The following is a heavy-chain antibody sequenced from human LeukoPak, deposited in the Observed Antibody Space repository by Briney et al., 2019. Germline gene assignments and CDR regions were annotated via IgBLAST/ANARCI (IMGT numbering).Heavy chain of an antibody. CDR2: IYYSGST. D-gene: IGHD3-3*01. CDR1: GGSISSYY. Sequence: SETLSLTCTVSGGSISSYYWSWIRQPPGKGLEWIGYIYYSGSTNYNPSLKSRVTISVDASKDQFSLKLSSVTAADTAVYYCARGVRFLEWLFGLHPEIYFDYWGQGTLVTVSS. J-gene: IGHJ4*02. V-gene: IGHV4-59*01. CDR3: ARGVRFLEWLFGLHPEIYFDY.